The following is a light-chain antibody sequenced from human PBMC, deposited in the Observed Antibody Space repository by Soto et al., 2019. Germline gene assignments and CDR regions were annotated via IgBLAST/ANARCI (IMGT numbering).Light chain of an antibody. CDR1: SSNIGKNA. J-gene: IGLJ1*01. V-gene: IGLV1-36*01. Sequence: QLVLTQPPSVSEAPRQRVTISCSGNSSNIGKNAVNWYQHLPGKAPKLLIYYDDLLPSGVSDRFSGSKSGTSASLAISGLQSDDEGDYYCAAWDDSLNGYVFGTGTKLTVL. CDR2: YDD. CDR3: AAWDDSLNGYV.